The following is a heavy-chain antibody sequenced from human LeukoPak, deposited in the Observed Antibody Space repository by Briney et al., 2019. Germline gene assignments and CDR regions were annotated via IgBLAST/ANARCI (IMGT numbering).Heavy chain of an antibody. CDR3: ASSRGGYYYYYYGMDV. Sequence: PGGSLRLSCAASGFTFSSYSMNWVRQAPGKGLEWVSSISSSSSYIYYADSVKGRFTISRDNAKNSLYLQMNSLRAEDTAVYYCASSRGGYYYYYYGMDVWGQGTTVTVSS. J-gene: IGHJ6*02. D-gene: IGHD2-15*01. V-gene: IGHV3-21*01. CDR1: GFTFSSYS. CDR2: ISSSSSYI.